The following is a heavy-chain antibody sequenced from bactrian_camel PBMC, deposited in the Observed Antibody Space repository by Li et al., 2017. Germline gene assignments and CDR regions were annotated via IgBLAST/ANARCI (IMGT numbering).Heavy chain of an antibody. Sequence: VQLVESGGGLVQPGGSLRLSCAASGFTFSTYKMNWVRQAPGKGLEWVSTITSGGGNTYYVDSVAGRFTLSRDNAKNAVYLQMNSLKSDDTAMYYCAGRWTGGHCSTEASEKEKFYYWGQGTQVTVS. V-gene: IGHV3S40*01. CDR1: GFTFSTYK. CDR3: AGRWTGGHCSTEASEKEKFYY. D-gene: IGHD3*01. CDR2: ITSGGGNT. J-gene: IGHJ4*01.